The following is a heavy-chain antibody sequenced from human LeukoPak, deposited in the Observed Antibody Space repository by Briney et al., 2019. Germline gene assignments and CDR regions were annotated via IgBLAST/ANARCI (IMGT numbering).Heavy chain of an antibody. J-gene: IGHJ4*02. CDR3: AREFYGGQPAY. Sequence: SETLSLTCTVSGASISSYYWSWIRQPPGKGLEWIGYIYYSGSTNYNPSLKSRVTISVDTSKNQFSLKLSSVTAADTAVYYCAREFYGGQPAYWGQGTLVTVSS. CDR1: GASISSYY. D-gene: IGHD4-23*01. CDR2: IYYSGST. V-gene: IGHV4-59*01.